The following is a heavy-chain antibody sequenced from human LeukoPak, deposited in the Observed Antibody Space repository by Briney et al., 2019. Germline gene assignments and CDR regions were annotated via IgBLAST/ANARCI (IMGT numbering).Heavy chain of an antibody. Sequence: GSLRLPCAASGFTFSSSAMNWVRQAPGKGLEWVSYISSGTSTIYYADSVKGRFTISRDNAKNSLYLQMNSLRAEDTAVYYCARGVTYYGGDWFDPWGQGTLVTVSS. D-gene: IGHD4-23*01. CDR3: ARGVTYYGGDWFDP. CDR2: ISSGTSTI. J-gene: IGHJ5*02. V-gene: IGHV3-48*04. CDR1: GFTFSSSA.